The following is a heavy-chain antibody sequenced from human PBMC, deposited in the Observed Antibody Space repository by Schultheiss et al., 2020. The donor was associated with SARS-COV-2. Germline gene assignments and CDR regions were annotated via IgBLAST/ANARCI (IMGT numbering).Heavy chain of an antibody. J-gene: IGHJ6*02. CDR1: GGSFSGYY. V-gene: IGHV4-34*01. Sequence: SETLSLTCAVYGGSFSGYYWGWIRQPPGKGLEWIGSIYYSGSTYYNPSLKSRVTTSVDTSKTQFSLKLSSVTAADTAVYYCARDCVELLYYYGMDVWGQGTTVTVSS. CDR3: ARDCVELLYYYGMDV. D-gene: IGHD1-7*01. CDR2: IYYSGST.